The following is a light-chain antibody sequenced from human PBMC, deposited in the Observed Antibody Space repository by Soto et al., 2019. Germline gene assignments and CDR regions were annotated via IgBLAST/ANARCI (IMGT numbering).Light chain of an antibody. V-gene: IGLV2-8*01. J-gene: IGLJ1*01. CDR3: SSYAGSSTLDYV. CDR2: EVN. CDR1: SSDVGGYNY. Sequence: QSVLTQPPSASGSPGQSVAISCTGTSSDVGGYNYVSWYQQHPGKAPKLMIYEVNKRPSGVPDRFSGSKSGNTASLTVSGLQAEDEADYYCSSYAGSSTLDYVFGTGTKVTVL.